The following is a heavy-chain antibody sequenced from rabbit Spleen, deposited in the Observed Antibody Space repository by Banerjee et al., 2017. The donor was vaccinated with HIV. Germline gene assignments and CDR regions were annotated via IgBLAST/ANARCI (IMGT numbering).Heavy chain of an antibody. D-gene: IGHD4-1*01. Sequence: QQQLVESGGGLVKPGASLTLTCKASGFDFSNKAVMCWVRQAPGKGLELIACIYSGSSGDTYYASWAKGRFTISKTSSTTVTLQMTSLTAADTATYFCARETSGGWGVVLYYFNLWGPGTLVTVS. CDR3: ARETSGGWGVVLYYFNL. CDR1: GFDFSNKAV. J-gene: IGHJ4*01. CDR2: IYSGSSGDT. V-gene: IGHV1S45*01.